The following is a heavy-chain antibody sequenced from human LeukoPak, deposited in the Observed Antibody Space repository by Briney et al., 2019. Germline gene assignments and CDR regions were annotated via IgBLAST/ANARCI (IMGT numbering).Heavy chain of an antibody. D-gene: IGHD6-19*01. J-gene: IGHJ4*02. CDR1: GFTFSSYA. CDR3: AKEPQPGIAVAGSDY. V-gene: IGHV3-23*01. CDR2: ISGRGDST. Sequence: GGSLRLSCAASGFTFSSYAMSWVRQAPGKGLEWVSTISGRGDSTYYADSVKGRFTISRDNSKNTLYLQMNSLRAEDTAVYYCAKEPQPGIAVAGSDYWGQGTLVTVSS.